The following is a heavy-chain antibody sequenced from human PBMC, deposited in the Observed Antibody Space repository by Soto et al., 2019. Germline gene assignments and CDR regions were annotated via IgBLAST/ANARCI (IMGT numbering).Heavy chain of an antibody. CDR2: ISYDGSNK. J-gene: IGHJ6*02. V-gene: IGHV3-30-3*01. D-gene: IGHD6-19*01. CDR3: ASQYSSGWYGYYYYGMDV. CDR1: GFTFSSYA. Sequence: QVQLVESGGGVVQPGRSLRLSCAASGFTFSSYAMHWVRQAPGKGLEWVAVISYDGSNKYYADSVKGRFTISRDNSKNTLYLQMNSLRAEDTAVYYCASQYSSGWYGYYYYGMDVWGPGTTVTVSS.